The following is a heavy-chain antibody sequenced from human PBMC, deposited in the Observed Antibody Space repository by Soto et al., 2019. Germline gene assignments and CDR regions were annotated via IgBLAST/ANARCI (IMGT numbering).Heavy chain of an antibody. CDR2: IYYSGKT. D-gene: IGHD6-6*01. CDR1: GGSIRGRSDY. CDR3: ARVISRSSSLGFPYYYYAMDV. V-gene: IGHV4-39*01. Sequence: SETLSLTCTVAGGSIRGRSDYCSWIRQPPGKGLEWIGNIYYSGKTYFNPSLNSRVTMSVDTSKSQFSLKLSSVTATDTAMYYCARVISRSSSLGFPYYYYAMDVWGQGTTITVSP. J-gene: IGHJ6*01.